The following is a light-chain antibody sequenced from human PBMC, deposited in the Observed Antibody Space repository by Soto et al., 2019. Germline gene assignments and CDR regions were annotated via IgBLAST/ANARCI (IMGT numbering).Light chain of an antibody. CDR1: NIGSKS. CDR3: QVWDISSDQRI. J-gene: IGLJ2*01. CDR2: DTS. Sequence: SYELTQPPSVSVAPGQTARITCGGTNIGSKSVHWYQQKPGQAPVLVVYDTSDRPSGIPERFSGSNSGNTATLTINRVEAGDEADYYCQVWDISSDQRIFGGGTKLTV. V-gene: IGLV3-21*02.